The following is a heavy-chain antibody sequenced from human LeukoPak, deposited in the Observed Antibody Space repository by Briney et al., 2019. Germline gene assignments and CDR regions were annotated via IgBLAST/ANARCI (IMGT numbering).Heavy chain of an antibody. CDR2: INHSGST. CDR1: GGSFSGYY. V-gene: IGHV4-34*01. D-gene: IGHD3-3*01. J-gene: IGHJ6*03. CDR3: ARGTTYYDFWSGLNYYYYYYMDV. Sequence: SETLSLTCAVYGGSFSGYYWSWIRQPPGKGLEWIGEINHSGSTNYNPSLKSRVTISVDTSKNQFSLKLSSVPATDTAVYYCARGTTYYDFWSGLNYYYYYYMDVWGKGTTVTVSS.